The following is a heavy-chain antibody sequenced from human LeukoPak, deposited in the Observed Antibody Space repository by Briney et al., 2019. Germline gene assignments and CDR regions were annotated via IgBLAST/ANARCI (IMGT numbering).Heavy chain of an antibody. CDR3: ARENQISGTYDYYFDY. D-gene: IGHD3-16*01. J-gene: IGHJ4*02. CDR1: GFTFRTYA. V-gene: IGHV4-59*01. CDR2: IYYTGTT. Sequence: GSLRLSCAVSGFTFRTYAMSWIRQSPGKGLEWIGYIYYTGTTDYNPSLKSRVTISRDTPKNQFSLKLSSVTAADTAVYYCARENQISGTYDYYFDYWGQGTLVTVSS.